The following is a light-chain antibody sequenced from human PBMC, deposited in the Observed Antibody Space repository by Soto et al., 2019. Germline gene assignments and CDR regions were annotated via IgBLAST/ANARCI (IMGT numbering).Light chain of an antibody. CDR3: SSYTSSSTPV. Sequence: QSALTQPASVSGAPGPSMTISCTETSSDVGGYNYVSWYQQHPGKAPKLMIYEVSNRPSGVSNRFSGSKSGNTASLTISGLQAEDEADYYCSSYTSSSTPVFGTGTKVTVL. V-gene: IGLV2-14*01. J-gene: IGLJ1*01. CDR2: EVS. CDR1: SSDVGGYNY.